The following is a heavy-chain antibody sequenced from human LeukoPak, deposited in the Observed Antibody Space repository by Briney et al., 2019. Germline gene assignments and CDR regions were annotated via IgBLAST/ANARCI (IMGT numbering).Heavy chain of an antibody. D-gene: IGHD3-22*01. V-gene: IGHV4-59*08. J-gene: IGHJ4*02. CDR2: IYYSGST. CDR1: GGPISSYY. Sequence: SETLSLTCTVSGGPISSYYWSWIRQPPGKGLEWIGYIYYSGSTNYNPSLKSRVTISVDTFKNQFSLKLSSVTAADTAVYYCARQASLYDSSGYCFPSTVDYWGQGTLVTVSS. CDR3: ARQASLYDSSGYCFPSTVDY.